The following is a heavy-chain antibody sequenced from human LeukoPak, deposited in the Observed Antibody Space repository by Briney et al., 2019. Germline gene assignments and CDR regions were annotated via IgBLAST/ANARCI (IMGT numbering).Heavy chain of an antibody. Sequence: ASVKVSCKASGGTFSSYAISWVRQAPGQGLEWMGGVIPIFGTANYAQKFQGRVTITADKSTSTAYMELSSLRSEDTAVYYCARDESLRFRGASDIWGQGTMVTVSS. CDR1: GGTFSSYA. CDR3: ARDESLRFRGASDI. CDR2: VIPIFGTA. D-gene: IGHD5-12*01. V-gene: IGHV1-69*06. J-gene: IGHJ3*02.